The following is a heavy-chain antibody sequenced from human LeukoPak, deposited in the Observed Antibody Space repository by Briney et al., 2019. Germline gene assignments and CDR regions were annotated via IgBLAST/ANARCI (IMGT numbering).Heavy chain of an antibody. J-gene: IGHJ4*02. CDR1: GFTFSTYS. CDR3: ARDPHYGSGSYSDY. Sequence: PGGSLRLSCAASGFTFSTYSMNWVRQAPGKGLEWVSSISSSSNYIYYADSVKGRSTISRDNAKNSLYLQMNSLRAEDTAVYYCARDPHYGSGSYSDYWGQGTLVTVSS. D-gene: IGHD3-10*01. V-gene: IGHV3-21*01. CDR2: ISSSSNYI.